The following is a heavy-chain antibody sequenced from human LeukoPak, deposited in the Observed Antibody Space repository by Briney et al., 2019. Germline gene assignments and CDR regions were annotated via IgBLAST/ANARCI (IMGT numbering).Heavy chain of an antibody. V-gene: IGHV4-30-4*01. CDR2: IYYSGST. CDR3: ASRRANYYYYGMDV. CDR1: GGSISSGDYY. J-gene: IGHJ6*04. D-gene: IGHD5-24*01. Sequence: SQTLSLTCTVSGGSISSGDYYWSWIRQPPGKGLEWIGYIYYSGSTYYNPSLKSRVTISVDTSKNQFSLKLSSVTAAGTAVYYCASRRANYYYYGMDVWGKGTTVTVSS.